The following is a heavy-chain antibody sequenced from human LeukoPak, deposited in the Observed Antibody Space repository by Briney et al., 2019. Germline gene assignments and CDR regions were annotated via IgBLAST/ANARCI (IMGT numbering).Heavy chain of an antibody. J-gene: IGHJ4*02. CDR2: IYPGDSDT. D-gene: IGHD3-10*01. CDR3: ATTSDYYGSGVFDY. V-gene: IGHV5-51*01. Sequence: GESLKNSCKGSGYSFTSYWIGWVRQMPGKGLEWMGIIYPGDSDTRYSPSSQGQVTISADKSISTAYLQWSSLKASDTAMYYCATTSDYYGSGVFDYWGQGTLVTVSS. CDR1: GYSFTSYW.